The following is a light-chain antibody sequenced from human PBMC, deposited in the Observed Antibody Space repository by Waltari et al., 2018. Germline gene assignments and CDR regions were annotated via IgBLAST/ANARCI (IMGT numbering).Light chain of an antibody. CDR1: QSVTRA. Sequence: ELLLTQSPGTLSLSPGERATLSCRASQSVTRALAWYQQKPGQAPRLLIYNASNRATGIPDRFSGSGSGTDFSLTISRLEPEDFAVYYCQHYVRLPATFGQGTKVEIK. V-gene: IGKV3-20*01. J-gene: IGKJ1*01. CDR2: NAS. CDR3: QHYVRLPAT.